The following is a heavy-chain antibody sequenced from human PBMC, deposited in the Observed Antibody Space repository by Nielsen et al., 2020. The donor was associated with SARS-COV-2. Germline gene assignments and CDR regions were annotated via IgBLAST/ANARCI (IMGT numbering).Heavy chain of an antibody. CDR2: IWYDGSNK. Sequence: GGSLRLSCAASGFTFSSYSMNWVRQAPGKGLEWVAVIWYDGSNKYYADSVKGRFTISRDNSKNTLYLQMNSLRAEDTAVYYCSAHYFDYWGQGTLVTVSS. CDR3: SAHYFDY. CDR1: GFTFSSYS. V-gene: IGHV3-33*08. J-gene: IGHJ4*02.